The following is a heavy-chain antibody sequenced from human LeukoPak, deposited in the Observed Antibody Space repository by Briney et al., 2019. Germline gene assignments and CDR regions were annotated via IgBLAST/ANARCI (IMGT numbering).Heavy chain of an antibody. CDR1: GFTFDNFA. CDR3: AREGDGDYGDESNFDF. V-gene: IGHV3-23*01. CDR2: ITGSGGST. Sequence: TGGSLRLSCAPSGFTFDNFAMTWVRQAPGKGLEWVSEITGSGGSTYYADSVKGRFTISRDNSKDTLYLQMNTLRAEDTAVYYCAREGDGDYGDESNFDFWGQGALVTVSS. D-gene: IGHD4-17*01. J-gene: IGHJ4*02.